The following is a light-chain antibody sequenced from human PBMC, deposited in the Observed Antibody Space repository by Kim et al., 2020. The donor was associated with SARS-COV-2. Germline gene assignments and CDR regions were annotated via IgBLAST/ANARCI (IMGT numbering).Light chain of an antibody. V-gene: IGLV3-21*04. J-gene: IGLJ3*02. CDR2: YDS. CDR1: HIGSNS. Sequence: SYELTQPPSVSVAPGRTATITCGGDHIGSNSVHWYQQRPGQAPVLVIYYDSDRPSGIPERFSGSNSGNTATLAISRVEAGDEADYYCQVWDGSSDLWVLG. CDR3: QVWDGSSDLWV.